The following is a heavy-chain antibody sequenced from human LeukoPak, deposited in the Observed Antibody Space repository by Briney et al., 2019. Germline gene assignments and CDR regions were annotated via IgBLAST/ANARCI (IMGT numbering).Heavy chain of an antibody. CDR2: INPSGGST. Sequence: ASVKVSCKASGYTFSSSYMHWVRQAPGQGLEWMGIINPSGGSTSYAQKFQGRVTMTRDMSTSTVYMELSSLRSEDTAVYYCAREARRNYYDSSGPIDYWGQGTLVTVSS. CDR1: GYTFSSSY. D-gene: IGHD3-22*01. J-gene: IGHJ4*02. V-gene: IGHV1-46*01. CDR3: AREARRNYYDSSGPIDY.